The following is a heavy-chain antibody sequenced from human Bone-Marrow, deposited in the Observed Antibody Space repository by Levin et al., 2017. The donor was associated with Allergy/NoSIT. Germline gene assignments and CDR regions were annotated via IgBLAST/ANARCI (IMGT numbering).Heavy chain of an antibody. D-gene: IGHD3-3*01. Sequence: GSLRLSCAVSGFTLSSFSTYGMNWVRQVPGQGLKWVSGFSGNGYTTYYADSVKGRFTISRDTSKNTVHLEMRSLRADDTGIYYCARANGYYESWGRGTLVTVSA. CDR2: FSGNGYTT. CDR1: GFTLSSFSTYG. V-gene: IGHV3-23*01. CDR3: ARANGYYES. J-gene: IGHJ5*02.